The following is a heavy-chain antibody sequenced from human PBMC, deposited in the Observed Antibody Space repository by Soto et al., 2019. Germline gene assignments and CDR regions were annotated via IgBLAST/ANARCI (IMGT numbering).Heavy chain of an antibody. Sequence: GGSLRLSCAASGFTSSSYGMHWVRQAPGKGLEWVAVIWYDGSNKYYADSVKGRFTISRDNSKNTLYLQMNSLRAEDTAVYYCARDTTWGKEVRGVISYFDYWGQGTLVTASS. D-gene: IGHD3-10*01. V-gene: IGHV3-33*01. CDR3: ARDTTWGKEVRGVISYFDY. CDR1: GFTSSSYG. J-gene: IGHJ4*02. CDR2: IWYDGSNK.